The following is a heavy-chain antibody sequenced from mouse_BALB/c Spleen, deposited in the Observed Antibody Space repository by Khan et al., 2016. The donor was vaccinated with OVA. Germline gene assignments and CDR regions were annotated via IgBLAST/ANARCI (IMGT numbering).Heavy chain of an antibody. Sequence: QVQLKQSGAELAKPGASVKMSSKASGYTFINYWILWIKQRLGQGLEWIGYINPSTGYTVYNQNFKDKATLTADISSSTAYMQLGSLTSEDSAVYYCARRGLRWDFDYWGQGTTLTVSS. J-gene: IGHJ2*01. V-gene: IGHV1-7*01. CDR2: INPSTGYT. CDR3: ARRGLRWDFDY. D-gene: IGHD1-1*01. CDR1: GYTFINYW.